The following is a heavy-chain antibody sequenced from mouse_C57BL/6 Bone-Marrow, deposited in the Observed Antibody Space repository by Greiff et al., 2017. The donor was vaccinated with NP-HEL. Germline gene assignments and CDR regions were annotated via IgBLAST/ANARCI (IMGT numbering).Heavy chain of an antibody. D-gene: IGHD4-1*01. CDR1: GFTFSDAW. CDR2: IRNKANNHAT. CDR3: SLGGFYAMDY. Sequence: EVQRVESGGGLVQPGGSMKLSCAASGFTFSDAWMDWVRQSPEQGLEWVAEIRNKANNHATYYAESVKGRFTISRDDSKSSVYLQMNSLRAEDTGIYYCSLGGFYAMDYWGQGTSVTVSS. J-gene: IGHJ4*01. V-gene: IGHV6-6*01.